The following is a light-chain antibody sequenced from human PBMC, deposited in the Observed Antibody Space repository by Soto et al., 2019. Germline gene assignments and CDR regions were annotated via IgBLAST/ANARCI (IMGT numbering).Light chain of an antibody. CDR1: SRDVGGYNY. V-gene: IGLV2-14*01. Sequence: SALTQPASGYGFHGQSITISCTENSRDVGGYNYVSWYQQHPGEAPKLLIYDVSNRPSGVSNRFSGSKSGNTASLTISGLQAEDEADYYCSSYRSSSTVYVFGTGTKVTVL. CDR2: DVS. J-gene: IGLJ1*01. CDR3: SSYRSSSTVYV.